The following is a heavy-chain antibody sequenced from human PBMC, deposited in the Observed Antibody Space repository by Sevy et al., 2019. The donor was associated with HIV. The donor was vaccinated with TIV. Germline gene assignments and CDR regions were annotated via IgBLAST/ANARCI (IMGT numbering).Heavy chain of an antibody. CDR1: GFTFDDYS. Sequence: GGSLRLSCAASGFTFDDYSMHWVRQAPGKGLEWVSLISWDGGSTYYADSVKGRFTISRDNSKNSLYLQMNSLRTEDTALYYCANDISASSAEYFQHCGQGTLVTVSS. CDR2: ISWDGGST. J-gene: IGHJ1*01. CDR3: ANDISASSAEYFQH. V-gene: IGHV3-43*01. D-gene: IGHD2-2*01.